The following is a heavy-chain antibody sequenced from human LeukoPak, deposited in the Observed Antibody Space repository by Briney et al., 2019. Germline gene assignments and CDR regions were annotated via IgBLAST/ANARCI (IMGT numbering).Heavy chain of an antibody. CDR3: ASALVVVPAAPLDY. J-gene: IGHJ4*02. D-gene: IGHD2-2*01. CDR2: ISGSGGST. CDR1: GFTFSSYA. V-gene: IGHV3-23*01. Sequence: GGSLRLSCAASGFTFSSYAMSWVRQAPGKGLEWVSAISGSGGSTYYADSVKGRFTISRDNSKNTLYLQMNSLRAEDTAVYYCASALVVVPAAPLDYWGQGTLVTVSS.